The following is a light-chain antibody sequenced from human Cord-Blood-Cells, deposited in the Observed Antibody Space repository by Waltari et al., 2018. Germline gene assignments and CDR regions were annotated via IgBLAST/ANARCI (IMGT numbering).Light chain of an antibody. Sequence: EIVLTQSPATLSLSPGERATLSCRASQSVSSYLAWYQQKPGQAPRPLIYDASNRATGLPARFSGSGSGPDFTLTISSLEPEDFAVYSCQQRSNWWTFGQGTKVELQ. J-gene: IGKJ1*01. CDR2: DAS. CDR3: QQRSNWWT. V-gene: IGKV3-11*01. CDR1: QSVSSY.